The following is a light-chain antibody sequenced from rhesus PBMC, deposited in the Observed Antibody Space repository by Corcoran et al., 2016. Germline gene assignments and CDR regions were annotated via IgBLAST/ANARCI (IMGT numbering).Light chain of an antibody. Sequence: EIVMTQSPATLSLSPGERATLSCRASQSVSSYVAWYQQKPEQAPRRRIYGASSRATGIPDRFSGSGSGTDFTLIISSLEPEDVGVYYCQQYNNWRTFGQGTKVEIK. CDR1: QSVSSY. CDR3: QQYNNWRT. V-gene: IGKV3S9*01. J-gene: IGKJ1*01. CDR2: GAS.